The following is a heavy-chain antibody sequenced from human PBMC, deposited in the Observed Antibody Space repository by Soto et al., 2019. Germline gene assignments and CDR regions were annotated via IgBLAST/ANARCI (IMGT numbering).Heavy chain of an antibody. CDR1: GGSISTSSYY. D-gene: IGHD1-26*01. J-gene: IGHJ4*02. Sequence: QLQLQESGPGLVKPSETLSLTCTVSGGSISTSSYYWGWIRQPTGKGLEWLGSIYYSGSTYYNPSLKSRVIISVDTSKNQFSMKLSSVTAADTAVYYGSRQTHPGGRIDHWGQGTLVTVSS. V-gene: IGHV4-39*01. CDR3: SRQTHPGGRIDH. CDR2: IYYSGST.